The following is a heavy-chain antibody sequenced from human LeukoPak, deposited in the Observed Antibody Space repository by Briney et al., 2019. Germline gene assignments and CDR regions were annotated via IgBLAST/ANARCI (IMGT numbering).Heavy chain of an antibody. Sequence: ASVKVSCKASGYSFSNYGINWVRQAPGQGLQWMGIINPSGGSTSYAQKFQGRVTMTRDMSTSTVYMELSSLRSEDTAVYYCASARPGSYRFDPWGQGTLVTVSS. CDR1: GYSFSNYG. D-gene: IGHD1-14*01. V-gene: IGHV1-46*01. CDR2: INPSGGST. J-gene: IGHJ5*02. CDR3: ASARPGSYRFDP.